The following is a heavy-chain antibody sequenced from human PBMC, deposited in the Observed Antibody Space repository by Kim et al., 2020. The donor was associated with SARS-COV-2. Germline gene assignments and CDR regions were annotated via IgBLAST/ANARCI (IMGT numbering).Heavy chain of an antibody. D-gene: IGHD3-10*01. CDR3: ARGGVYGSGSPIDY. Sequence: PGSVKGRFTICRENAKNSLYLQMNSLRAGDTAVYYCARGGVYGSGSPIDYWGQGTLVTVSS. V-gene: IGHV3-13*01. J-gene: IGHJ4*02.